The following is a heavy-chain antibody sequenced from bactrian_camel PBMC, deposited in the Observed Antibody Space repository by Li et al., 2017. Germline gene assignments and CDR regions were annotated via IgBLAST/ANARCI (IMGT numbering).Heavy chain of an antibody. V-gene: IGHV3S53*01. D-gene: IGHD7*01. CDR3: AAASTGWFGFWDY. CDR2: IEAGGDT. J-gene: IGHJ4*01. Sequence: QVQLVESGGGSVQAGGSLRLSCAASGYTYSRNCMGWFRQAPGKEREGVAAIEAGGDTKYADSVKGRFTISKDNAKNTYYLEMNSLKSEDTALYYCAAASTGWFGFWDYWGKGTQVTVS. CDR1: GYTYSRNC.